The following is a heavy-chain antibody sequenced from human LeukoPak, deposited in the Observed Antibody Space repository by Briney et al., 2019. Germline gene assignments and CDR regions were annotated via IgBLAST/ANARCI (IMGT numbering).Heavy chain of an antibody. CDR1: GYTFTSYY. Sequence: ASVKVSCKASGYTFTSYYMHWVRQAPGQGLEWMGWINTNTGNPTYAQGFTVRFVFSLDTSVSTAYLQISSLKAEDTAVYYCARDNGKDYGSGTDPDYWGQGTLVTVSS. J-gene: IGHJ4*02. CDR2: INTNTGNP. D-gene: IGHD3-10*01. CDR3: ARDNGKDYGSGTDPDY. V-gene: IGHV7-4-1*02.